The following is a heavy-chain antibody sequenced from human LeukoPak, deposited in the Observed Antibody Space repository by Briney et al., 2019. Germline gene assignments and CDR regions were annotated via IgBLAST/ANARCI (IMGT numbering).Heavy chain of an antibody. J-gene: IGHJ4*02. CDR2: IYYDGSNK. CDR3: ARDYGNCTGDSCHVY. Sequence: PGRSLRLSCVASGFTFRSYGVHWVRQAPGKGLEWVAVIYYDGSNKYYADSVKGRFTISRDNSKNTLSLQMNSLRAEDTAVYHCARDYGNCTGDSCHVYWGQGTLVTVSS. V-gene: IGHV3-33*01. CDR1: GFTFRSYG. D-gene: IGHD2-8*02.